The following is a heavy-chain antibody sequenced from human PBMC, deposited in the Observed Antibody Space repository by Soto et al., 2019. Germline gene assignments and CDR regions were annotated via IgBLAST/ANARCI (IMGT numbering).Heavy chain of an antibody. J-gene: IGHJ4*02. D-gene: IGHD1-7*01. V-gene: IGHV4-30-4*01. CDR2: IYYSGST. CDR1: GGSISSGDYY. Sequence: QVQLQESGPGLVKPSQTLSLTCTVSGGSISSGDYYWSWIRQPPGKGLEWIGYIYYSGSTYYNPSLKRRVTISVDTSKNQFSLKLSSVTAADTAVYYCARVEPTEVTGTLSLYYFDYWGQGTLVTVSS. CDR3: ARVEPTEVTGTLSLYYFDY.